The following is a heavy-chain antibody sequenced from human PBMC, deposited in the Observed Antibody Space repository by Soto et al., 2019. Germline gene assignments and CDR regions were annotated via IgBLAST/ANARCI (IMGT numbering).Heavy chain of an antibody. V-gene: IGHV1-3*05. D-gene: IGHD6-6*01. J-gene: IGHJ4*02. Sequence: QVQLVQSGAEEKKPGASVKVSCKASGYTFTSYAMHWVRQAPGQRLEWMGWINDGNGNTKYSQKFQGRVTITRDTSASTAYMELSSLRSEDTAVYYCARAPGGSSSFVDYWGQGTLVTVSS. CDR1: GYTFTSYA. CDR3: ARAPGGSSSFVDY. CDR2: INDGNGNT.